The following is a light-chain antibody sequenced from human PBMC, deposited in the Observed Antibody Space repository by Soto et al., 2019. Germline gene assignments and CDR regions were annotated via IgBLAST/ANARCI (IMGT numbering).Light chain of an antibody. V-gene: IGLV1-44*01. CDR2: TND. J-gene: IGLJ2*01. CDR3: AAWDDSLNGPV. CDR1: SSNIGSNT. Sequence: QSVLTQAPSASETPGQRVTISCSGSSSNIGSNTVNWYQQLPGTAPKVLIYTNDQRPSGVPDRFSGSKSGTSASLAISGLQSEDEADYYCAAWDDSLNGPVFGGGTKLTVL.